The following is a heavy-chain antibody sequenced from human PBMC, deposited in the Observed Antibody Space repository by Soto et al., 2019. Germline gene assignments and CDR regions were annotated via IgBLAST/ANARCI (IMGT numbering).Heavy chain of an antibody. D-gene: IGHD5-12*01. CDR2: ISGSGGST. CDR1: GFTFSSYA. Sequence: GGSLRLSCAASGFTFSSYATSWVRQAPGKGLEWVSAISGSGGSTYYADSVKGRFTISRDNSKNTLYLQMNSLRAEDTAVYYCAKDTSRYDDAFDIWGQGTMVTVSS. J-gene: IGHJ3*02. V-gene: IGHV3-23*01. CDR3: AKDTSRYDDAFDI.